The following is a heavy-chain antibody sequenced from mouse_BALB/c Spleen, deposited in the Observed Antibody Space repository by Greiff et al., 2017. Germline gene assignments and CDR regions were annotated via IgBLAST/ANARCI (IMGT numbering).Heavy chain of an antibody. CDR2: ISSGGST. J-gene: IGHJ2*01. CDR3: ARGGITTVVDYFDY. V-gene: IGHV5-6-5*01. Sequence: EVNVVESGGGLVKPGGSLKLSCAASGFTFSSYAMSWVRQTPEKRLEWVASISSGGSTYYPDSVKGRFTISRDNARNILYLQMSSLRSEDTAMYYCARGGITTVVDYFDYWGQGTTLTVSS. CDR1: GFTFSSYA. D-gene: IGHD1-1*01.